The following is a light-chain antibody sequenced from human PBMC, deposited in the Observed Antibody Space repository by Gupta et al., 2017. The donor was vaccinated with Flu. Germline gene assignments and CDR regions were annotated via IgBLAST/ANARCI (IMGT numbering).Light chain of an antibody. CDR1: SSNIGAGHP. CDR3: QSFDDSLGGWRI. V-gene: IGLV1-40*01. Sequence: QSVLTQPPSASGAPGQTVTISCTGTSSNIGAGHPVHWYQQLPGSPPKLLLYGDVVRTSGIPDRFSGSNSGTTATLDIAGLQVEYEADYYCQSFDDSLGGWRIFGGGTKLTVL. CDR2: GDV. J-gene: IGLJ2*01.